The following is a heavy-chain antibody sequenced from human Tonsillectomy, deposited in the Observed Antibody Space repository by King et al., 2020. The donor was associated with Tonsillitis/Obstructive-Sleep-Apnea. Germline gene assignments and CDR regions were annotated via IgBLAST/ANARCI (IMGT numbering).Heavy chain of an antibody. CDR3: AREEVDTPMVSLVYYGMDV. J-gene: IGHJ6*02. CDR2: IIPILGIA. D-gene: IGHD5-18*01. Sequence: QVQLVESGAEVKKPGSSVKVSCKASGGTFSSYAISWVRQAPGQGLEWMGGIIPILGIANYAQKFQGRVTITADKSTSTAYMELSSLRSEDTAVYYCAREEVDTPMVSLVYYGMDVWGQGTTVTVSS. V-gene: IGHV1-69*10. CDR1: GGTFSSYA.